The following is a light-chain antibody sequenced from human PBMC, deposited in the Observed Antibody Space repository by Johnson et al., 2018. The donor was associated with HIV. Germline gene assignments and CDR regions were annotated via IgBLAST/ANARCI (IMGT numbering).Light chain of an antibody. J-gene: IGLJ1*01. Sequence: QSVLTQPPSVSAAPGQKVTISCSGSSSNIANKYVSWYQQLPGTAPKLLIHENKKRPSGIPDRFSGSKSGTSATLDITGLQTGDEADYYCGTWDTSLSAGGVFGSGTKVTVL. V-gene: IGLV1-51*02. CDR3: GTWDTSLSAGGV. CDR2: ENK. CDR1: SSNIANKY.